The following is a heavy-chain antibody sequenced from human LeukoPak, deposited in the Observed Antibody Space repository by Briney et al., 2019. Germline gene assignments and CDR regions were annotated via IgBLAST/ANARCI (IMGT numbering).Heavy chain of an antibody. J-gene: IGHJ4*02. CDR1: GGFMSSYY. CDR3: ARFPRTGYSSGWYGGYFVY. CDR2: IYYSGSA. V-gene: IGHV4-59*01. Sequence: SEPLSLTCTVSGGFMSSYYWKWLRQPPEEGLEWIGYIYYSGSADYNPSLKSRVTISVDTSKTQFSLNLRSVTAADTAVYYCARFPRTGYSSGWYGGYFVYSGQGTLVTVSS. D-gene: IGHD6-19*01.